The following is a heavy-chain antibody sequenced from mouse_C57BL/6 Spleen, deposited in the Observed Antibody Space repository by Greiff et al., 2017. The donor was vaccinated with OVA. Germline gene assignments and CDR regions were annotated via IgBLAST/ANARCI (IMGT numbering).Heavy chain of an antibody. CDR2: INPYNGDT. Sequence: EVQLQQSGPELVKPGASVKISCKASGYSFTGYFMNWVMQSHGKSLEWIGRINPYNGDTFYNQKFKGKATLTVDKSSSTAHMELRSLTSEDSAVYYCARDGNFYYAMDYWGQGTSVTVSS. V-gene: IGHV1-20*01. J-gene: IGHJ4*01. D-gene: IGHD2-1*01. CDR1: GYSFTGYF. CDR3: ARDGNFYYAMDY.